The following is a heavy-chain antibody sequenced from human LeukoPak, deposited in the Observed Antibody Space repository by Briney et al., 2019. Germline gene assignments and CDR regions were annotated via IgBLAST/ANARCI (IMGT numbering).Heavy chain of an antibody. CDR1: GASINIPGYY. Sequence: SQTLSLTCTVSGASINIPGYYWTWIRQPAGKGLEWIGRIIGTTGSTNYNPSFRGRVTISEDTSRNQFSLNLRSVTAADTAVYFCVREDIVVEPASIGWFDPWGQGALVIVSS. J-gene: IGHJ5*02. D-gene: IGHD2-2*01. CDR2: IIGTTGST. CDR3: VREDIVVEPASIGWFDP. V-gene: IGHV4-61*02.